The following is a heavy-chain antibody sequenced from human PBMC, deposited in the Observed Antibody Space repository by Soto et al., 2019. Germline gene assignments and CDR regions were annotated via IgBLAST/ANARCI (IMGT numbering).Heavy chain of an antibody. CDR2: ISAYNGNT. J-gene: IGHJ4*02. CDR1: GYTFTSYG. D-gene: IGHD3-22*01. Sequence: QVQLVQSGAEVKKPGASVKVSCKASGYTFTSYGISWVRQAPGQGLEWMGWISAYNGNTNYAQKLQGRVTMTTDTATSTAYMELRSLRSDDTAVYYCARVRSPYYDGSSGRFDYWGQGTLVTVSS. CDR3: ARVRSPYYDGSSGRFDY. V-gene: IGHV1-18*01.